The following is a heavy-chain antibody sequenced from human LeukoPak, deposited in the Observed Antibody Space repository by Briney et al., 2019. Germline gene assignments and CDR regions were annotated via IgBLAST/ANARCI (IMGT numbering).Heavy chain of an antibody. Sequence: GGSLRLSCAASGFTFSSYGMHWVRQAPGKGLEWVAVISYDGSNKYYADSAKGRFTISRDNSKNTLYLQMNSLRAEDTAVYYCASVPYDDPAVDYWGQGTLVTVSS. D-gene: IGHD3-22*01. V-gene: IGHV3-30*03. CDR1: GFTFSSYG. CDR2: ISYDGSNK. CDR3: ASVPYDDPAVDY. J-gene: IGHJ4*02.